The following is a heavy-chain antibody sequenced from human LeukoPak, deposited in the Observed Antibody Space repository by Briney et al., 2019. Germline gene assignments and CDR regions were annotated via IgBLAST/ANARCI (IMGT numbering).Heavy chain of an antibody. Sequence: GGSLRLSCAASGFTFSSYGMHWVRQAPGKGLEWVAFISYDGSNKYYADSVKGRFTISRDNSKNTLYLQMNSLRAEDTAVYYCARDGPEYSGSYFDYWGQGTLVTVSS. CDR1: GFTFSSYG. D-gene: IGHD1-26*01. CDR2: ISYDGSNK. J-gene: IGHJ4*02. V-gene: IGHV3-30*03. CDR3: ARDGPEYSGSYFDY.